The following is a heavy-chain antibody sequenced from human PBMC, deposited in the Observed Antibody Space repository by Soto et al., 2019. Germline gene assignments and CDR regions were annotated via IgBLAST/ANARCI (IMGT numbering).Heavy chain of an antibody. CDR3: AKGIGSLGYCSSTSCYANPNYYMDV. D-gene: IGHD2-2*01. CDR2: IQSGGTT. Sequence: PGGSLRLSCAASGFTFSNYEMHWVRQAPGKGLEWVSLIQSGGTTYYADSVKGRFTISRDNSKNTLYLQMNSLRAEDTAVYYCAKGIGSLGYCSSTSCYANPNYYMDVWGKGTTVTVSS. CDR1: GFTFSNYE. J-gene: IGHJ6*03. V-gene: IGHV3-66*01.